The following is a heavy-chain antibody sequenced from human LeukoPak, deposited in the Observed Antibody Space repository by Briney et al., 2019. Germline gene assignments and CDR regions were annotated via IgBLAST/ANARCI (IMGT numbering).Heavy chain of an antibody. V-gene: IGHV5-51*03. CDR2: IYPADSDT. Sequence: PGESLKISCKASGYTFTSYWIGWVRQMPGKGLEWMGIIYPADSDTRYSPSFQGQITISADKSISTAYLQWSSLKASDTAMYYCARESYYYGSGSSQRRPFDYWGQGTLVTVSS. CDR3: ARESYYYGSGSSQRRPFDY. J-gene: IGHJ4*02. D-gene: IGHD3-10*01. CDR1: GYTFTSYW.